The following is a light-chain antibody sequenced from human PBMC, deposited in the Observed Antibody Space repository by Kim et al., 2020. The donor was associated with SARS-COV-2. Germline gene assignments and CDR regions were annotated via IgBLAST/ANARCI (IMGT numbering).Light chain of an antibody. CDR1: QSVISN. V-gene: IGKV3-15*01. Sequence: SVSPGEGATLSCSASQSVISNLAWYQQKPGQAPSLLIYDASTRATGVPGRFRGSGSGTEFTLTISSLQSEDFAVYFCQQYRNWPYTFGQGTKLEI. J-gene: IGKJ2*01. CDR3: QQYRNWPYT. CDR2: DAS.